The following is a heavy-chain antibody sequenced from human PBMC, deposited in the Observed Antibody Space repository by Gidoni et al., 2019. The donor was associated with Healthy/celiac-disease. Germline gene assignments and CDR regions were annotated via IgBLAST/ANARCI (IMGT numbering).Heavy chain of an antibody. Sequence: QVQLQQWGAGLLKPAETLSLTCAVYGGSFRGYYWRWIRQPPGKGLEWIGEINHSGSTTYHPSFKSRVTISVDTSKNQFSLKLSSVTAADTAVYYCARYRLQLRLSDYWGQGTLVTVSS. V-gene: IGHV4-34*01. CDR2: INHSGST. CDR3: ARYRLQLRLSDY. D-gene: IGHD5-18*01. J-gene: IGHJ4*02. CDR1: GGSFRGYY.